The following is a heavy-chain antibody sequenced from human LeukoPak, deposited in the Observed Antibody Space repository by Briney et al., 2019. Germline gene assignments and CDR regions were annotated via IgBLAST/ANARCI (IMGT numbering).Heavy chain of an antibody. CDR2: ISSSSSYI. CDR3: ARDRSEDIVVVAAAMLGGDY. J-gene: IGHJ4*02. CDR1: GFTFSSYG. Sequence: GGSLRLSCAASGFTFSSYGMNWVRQAPGKGLEWVSSISSSSSYIYYADSVKGRFTTSRDNATNSLYLQMNRLRAEDTAVYYCARDRSEDIVVVAAAMLGGDYWGQGTLVTVSS. V-gene: IGHV3-21*01. D-gene: IGHD2-2*01.